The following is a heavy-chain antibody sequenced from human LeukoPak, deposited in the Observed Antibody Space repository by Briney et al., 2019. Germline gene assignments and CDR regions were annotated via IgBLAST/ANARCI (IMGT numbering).Heavy chain of an antibody. CDR3: AKRTMSAFDS. Sequence: PVGSLRLSCTASGFTFRTYATNWVRQAPGKGHEWLSGISGSGNGTYYADSVKGRFIISRDNSKNMVYLQMNSLTVEDTATYYCAKRTMSAFDSWGQGTLLIVSS. J-gene: IGHJ4*02. CDR2: ISGSGNGT. CDR1: GFTFRTYA. V-gene: IGHV3-23*01. D-gene: IGHD5-24*01.